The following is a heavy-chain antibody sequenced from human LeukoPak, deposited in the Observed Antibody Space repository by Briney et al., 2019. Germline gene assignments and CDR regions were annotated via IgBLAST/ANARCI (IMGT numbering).Heavy chain of an antibody. CDR2: ISSSSSYT. Sequence: PGGSLRLSCAASGFTFSDYYMSWIRQAPGKGLEWVSYISSSSSYTNYADSVKGRFTISRDNAKNPLYLQMNSLRAEDTAVYYCARVSIVATTYGYYFDYWGQGTLVTVSS. D-gene: IGHD5-12*01. CDR3: ARVSIVATTYGYYFDY. V-gene: IGHV3-11*05. CDR1: GFTFSDYY. J-gene: IGHJ4*02.